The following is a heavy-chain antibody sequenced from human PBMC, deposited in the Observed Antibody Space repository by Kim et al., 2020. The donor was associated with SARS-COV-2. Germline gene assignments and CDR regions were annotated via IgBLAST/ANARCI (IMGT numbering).Heavy chain of an antibody. Sequence: STFYADSVEGRFSISRDTSKDTVYLHMSSLRIEDTAIYYCARGEGNFGLDVWGQGTAVTVSS. V-gene: IGHV3-53*01. CDR3: ARGEGNFGLDV. J-gene: IGHJ6*02. CDR2: ST.